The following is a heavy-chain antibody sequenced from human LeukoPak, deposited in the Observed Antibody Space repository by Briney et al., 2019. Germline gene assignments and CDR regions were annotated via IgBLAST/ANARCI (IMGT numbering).Heavy chain of an antibody. Sequence: ASVKVSCKASGYTFTSYYMHWVRQAPGQGLECMGIINPSGGSTSYAQKFQGRVTMTRDMSTSTVYMELSSLRSEDTAVYYCASEYSSSSGRDYWGQGTLVTVSS. CDR2: INPSGGST. J-gene: IGHJ4*02. D-gene: IGHD6-6*01. V-gene: IGHV1-46*01. CDR3: ASEYSSSSGRDY. CDR1: GYTFTSYY.